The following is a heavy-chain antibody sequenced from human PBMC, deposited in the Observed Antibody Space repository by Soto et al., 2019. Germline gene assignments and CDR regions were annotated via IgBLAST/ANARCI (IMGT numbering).Heavy chain of an antibody. V-gene: IGHV4-39*01. J-gene: IGHJ4*02. CDR1: GGSISSSSYY. D-gene: IGHD1-1*01. CDR2: IYYSGST. CDR3: ARAPAGPNEEYYFDY. Sequence: SETLSLTCTVSGGSISSSSYYWGWIRQPPGKGLEWIGSIYYSGSTYYNPSLKSRVTISVDTSKNQFSLKLSSVTAADTAVYYCARAPAGPNEEYYFDYWGQGTLVTVS.